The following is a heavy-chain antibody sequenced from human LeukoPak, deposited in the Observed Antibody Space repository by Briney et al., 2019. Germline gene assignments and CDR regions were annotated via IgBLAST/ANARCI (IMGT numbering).Heavy chain of an antibody. J-gene: IGHJ5*02. D-gene: IGHD2-15*01. V-gene: IGHV3-21*01. CDR3: ARDGVPIRYCSGGSCSGNWFDP. CDR1: GFTFSSYS. Sequence: GGSLRLPCAASGFTFSSYSMNWVRQAPGKGLEWVSSISSSSSYIYYADSVKGRFTISRGNAKNSLYLQMNSLRAEDTAVYYCARDGVPIRYCSGGSCSGNWFDPWGQGTLVTVSS. CDR2: ISSSSSYI.